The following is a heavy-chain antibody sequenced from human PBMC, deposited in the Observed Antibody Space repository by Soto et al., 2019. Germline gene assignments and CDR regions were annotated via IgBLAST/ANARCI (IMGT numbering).Heavy chain of an antibody. CDR3: ARQRLLRLKPDFDI. CDR2: MYYSGSS. CDR1: GGSTSDKSYF. Sequence: QVQLQESGPGLVKPSETLSLTCSVSGGSTSDKSYFWGWVRQSPGKGLEWIGSMYYSGSSYYNPSLKRRGAISVDTTKNHFSLKLRSVTAADTAVYFCARQRLLRLKPDFDIWGQGTLVTVSS. V-gene: IGHV4-39*01. D-gene: IGHD2-21*02. J-gene: IGHJ4*02.